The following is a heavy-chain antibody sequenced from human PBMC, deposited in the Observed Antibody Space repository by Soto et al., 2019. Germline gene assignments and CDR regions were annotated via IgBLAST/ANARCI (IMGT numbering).Heavy chain of an antibody. CDR3: ARDLEGYCSGGSCFDAFDI. J-gene: IGHJ3*02. D-gene: IGHD2-15*01. Sequence: GRSLRLSCAASGFTFSSYWMSWVRQAPGKGLEWVANIKQDGSEKYYVDSVKGRFTISRDNAKNSLYLQMNSLRAEDTAVYYCARDLEGYCSGGSCFDAFDIWGQGTMVTVSS. CDR1: GFTFSSYW. V-gene: IGHV3-7*01. CDR2: IKQDGSEK.